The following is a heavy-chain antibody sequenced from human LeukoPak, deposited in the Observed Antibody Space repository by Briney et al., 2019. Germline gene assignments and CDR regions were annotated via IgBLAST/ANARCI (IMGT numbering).Heavy chain of an antibody. CDR1: GFTVSSSY. D-gene: IGHD3-10*01. CDR3: ARDLPVVF. Sequence: GVSLRLSCAASGFTVSSSYMTWVRQAPGKGLEWVSVIYSGGNTYYADSVKGRFTISRDNSKNTLYLQMNSLGAEDTAVYYCARDLPVVFWGQGTLVTVSS. J-gene: IGHJ4*02. V-gene: IGHV3-53*01. CDR2: IYSGGNT.